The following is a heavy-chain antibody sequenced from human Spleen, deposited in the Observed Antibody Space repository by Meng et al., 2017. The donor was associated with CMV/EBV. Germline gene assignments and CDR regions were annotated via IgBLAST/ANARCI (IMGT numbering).Heavy chain of an antibody. CDR1: GYSFTVCY. D-gene: IGHD6-6*01. Sequence: SGYSFTVCYIPWVRQAPGQGPEWMGWINHYSGSTNYEQKFQGRVTMTRDTSMNTAYMEVSRLRSDDTAMYYCARGGGSSSGEYFDYWGQGTLVTVSS. CDR2: INHYSGST. V-gene: IGHV1-2*02. J-gene: IGHJ4*02. CDR3: ARGGGSSSGEYFDY.